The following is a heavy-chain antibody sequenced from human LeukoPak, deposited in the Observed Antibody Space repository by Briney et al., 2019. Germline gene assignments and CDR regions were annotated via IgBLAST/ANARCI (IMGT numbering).Heavy chain of an antibody. V-gene: IGHV1-46*01. J-gene: IGHJ6*03. CDR1: GYTFTGYY. CDR3: ARGAGTYEYMDV. D-gene: IGHD6-19*01. Sequence: ASVKVSCKASGYTFTGYYMYWVRQAPGQGLEWMGIINPSGGSTSYAQKFQGRVTMTRDMSTSTVYMELSSLRSEDTAVYYCARGAGTYEYMDVWGKGTTVTVSS. CDR2: INPSGGST.